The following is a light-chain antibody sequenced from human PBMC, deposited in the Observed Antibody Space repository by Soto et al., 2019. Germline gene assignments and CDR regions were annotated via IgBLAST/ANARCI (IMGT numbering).Light chain of an antibody. J-gene: IGKJ2*01. CDR1: QSVSSY. CDR2: DAS. CDR3: QQRSNWPAYT. V-gene: IGKV3-11*01. Sequence: EIVLTQSPATLSLSPGERATLSCRASQSVSSYLAWYQQKPGQAPRLLIYDASNRATGIPARFSGSGSGIDFNVTISSRGPEDFAFYYCQQRSNWPAYTFGQGPKLEIK.